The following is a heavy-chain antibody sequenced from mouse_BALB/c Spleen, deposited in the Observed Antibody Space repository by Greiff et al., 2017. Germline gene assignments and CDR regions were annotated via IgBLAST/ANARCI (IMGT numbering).Heavy chain of an antibody. J-gene: IGHJ4*01. V-gene: IGHV1S127*01. CDR2: IDPSDSET. Sequence: QVQLQQSGPQLVRPGASVKISCKASGYSFTSYWMHWVKQRPGQGLEWIGMIDPSDSETRLNQKFKDKATLTVDKSSSTAYMQLSSPTSEDSAVYYCARQAARATEAMDYWGQGTSVTVSS. CDR3: ARQAARATEAMDY. CDR1: GYSFTSYW. D-gene: IGHD3-1*01.